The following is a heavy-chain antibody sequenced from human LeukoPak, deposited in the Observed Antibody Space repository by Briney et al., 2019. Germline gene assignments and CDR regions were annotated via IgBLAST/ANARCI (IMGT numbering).Heavy chain of an antibody. V-gene: IGHV1-46*01. CDR1: GYTFTSYY. CDR3: ARGARKADDYGGFFDY. Sequence: ASVKVSCKASGYTFTSYYMHWVRQAPGQGLEWMGIINPSGGSTSYAQKFQGRVTMTRDTSTSTVYMELSSLRSEDTAVYYCARGARKADDYGGFFDYWGQGTLVTVSS. J-gene: IGHJ4*02. CDR2: INPSGGST. D-gene: IGHD4-23*01.